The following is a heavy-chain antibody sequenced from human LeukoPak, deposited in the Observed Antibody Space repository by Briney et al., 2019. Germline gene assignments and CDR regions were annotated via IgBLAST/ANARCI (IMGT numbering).Heavy chain of an antibody. D-gene: IGHD4-17*01. J-gene: IGHJ5*02. V-gene: IGHV1-2*02. CDR3: ARVATVTNNWFDP. Sequence: ASVKVSCKASGYTFTGYYMHWARQAPGQGLEWMGWINPNSGGTNYAQKFQGRVTMTRDTSISTAYMELSRLRSDDTAVYYCARVATVTNNWFDPWGQGTLVTVSS. CDR2: INPNSGGT. CDR1: GYTFTGYY.